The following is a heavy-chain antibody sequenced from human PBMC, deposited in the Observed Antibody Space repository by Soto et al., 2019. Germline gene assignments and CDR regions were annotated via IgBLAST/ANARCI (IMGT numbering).Heavy chain of an antibody. J-gene: IGHJ3*02. V-gene: IGHV2-5*02. CDR1: GFSLDTSGEG. CDR2: IYWDDAK. Sequence: QITLKESGPTLVKPTQTLTVTCTFSGFSLDTSGEGVGWIRQPPGKALEWLALIYWDDAKRYSPSLKSRLTITKDTSKNQVVLTTTNMGPVDTATYYCAHRQGTVTAFLAFDSWGQGTMVTVSS. D-gene: IGHD4-17*01. CDR3: AHRQGTVTAFLAFDS.